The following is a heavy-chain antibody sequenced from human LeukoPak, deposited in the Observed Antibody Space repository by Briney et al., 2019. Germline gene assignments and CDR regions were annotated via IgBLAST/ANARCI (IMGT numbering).Heavy chain of an antibody. J-gene: IGHJ4*02. CDR2: MNPNSGNT. D-gene: IGHD3-10*01. Sequence: ASVKVSCKASGYTFTSYDINWGRQAAGQGLEWMGWMNPNSGNTGYAQKFQGRVTMTRNVSISTAYMELSSLDSEDTAMYYCARGSGYGSGSRDYWGQGTLVAVSS. CDR3: ARGSGYGSGSRDY. V-gene: IGHV1-8*01. CDR1: GYTFTSYD.